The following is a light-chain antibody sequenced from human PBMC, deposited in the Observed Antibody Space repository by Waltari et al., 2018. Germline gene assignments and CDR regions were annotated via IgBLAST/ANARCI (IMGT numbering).Light chain of an antibody. Sequence: EIVMTQSPATLSVSPGDGATLSCRASQSISRNLAWYQQRPGQSPRLLIYAASTRATGVPGRFSCSGSGTEFTLSISTLQSEDFGVYYCQQYDDWPPLTFGGGTKVEIK. J-gene: IGKJ4*01. CDR2: AAS. CDR3: QQYDDWPPLT. V-gene: IGKV3-15*01. CDR1: QSISRN.